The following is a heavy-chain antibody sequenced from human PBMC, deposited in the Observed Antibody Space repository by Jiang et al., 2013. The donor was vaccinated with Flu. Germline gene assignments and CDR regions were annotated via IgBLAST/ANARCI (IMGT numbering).Heavy chain of an antibody. D-gene: IGHD4-23*01. CDR3: ARGYGGNSDFDY. CDR2: TFYRSKWYN. V-gene: IGHV6-1*01. Sequence: WLGRTFYRSKWYNDYPVSVKSRITINPDTSKNQFSLQLTSVTPEDTAVYYCARGYGGNSDFDYWGQGTLVTVSS. J-gene: IGHJ4*02.